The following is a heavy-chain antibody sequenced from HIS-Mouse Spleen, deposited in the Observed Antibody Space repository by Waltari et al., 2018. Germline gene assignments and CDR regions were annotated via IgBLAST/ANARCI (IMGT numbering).Heavy chain of an antibody. J-gene: IGHJ2*01. CDR2: IYYSGST. D-gene: IGHD6-13*01. CDR1: GGSISSSSYY. CDR3: AREIPYSSSWYDWYFDL. Sequence: QLQLQESGPGLVKPSETLSLTCTVSGGSISSSSYYCGGMRHPPGKGLEWIGSIYYSGSTYYNPSLKSRVTISVDKSKNQFSLKLSSVTAADTAVYYCAREIPYSSSWYDWYFDLWGRGTLVTVSS. V-gene: IGHV4-39*07.